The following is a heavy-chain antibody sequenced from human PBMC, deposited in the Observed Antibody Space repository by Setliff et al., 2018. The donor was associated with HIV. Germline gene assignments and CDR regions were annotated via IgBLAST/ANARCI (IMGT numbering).Heavy chain of an antibody. CDR3: ARVRYCGSPSCRKEFDF. CDR1: GFTFSSYA. J-gene: IGHJ4*02. Sequence: PGGSLRLSCAASGFTFSSYAMHWVRQALGKGLEWVAVVSYGGTNTYYADSVKGRFIISRDDSESTLFLQMNSLRVDDTAVYYCARVRYCGSPSCRKEFDFWGQGTLVTVSS. V-gene: IGHV3-30*04. D-gene: IGHD2-21*01. CDR2: VSYGGTNT.